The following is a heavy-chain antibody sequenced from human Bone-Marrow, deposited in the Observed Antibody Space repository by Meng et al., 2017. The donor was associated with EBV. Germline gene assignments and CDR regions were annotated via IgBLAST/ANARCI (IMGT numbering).Heavy chain of an antibody. J-gene: IGHJ5*02. CDR2: FDHDDRET. CDR1: GXTXTQLS. V-gene: IGHV1-24*01. Sequence: QVQLVQSGAEVKKSXASVTVXCKVSGXTXTQLSMHWVRQAPGKGLEWMGGFDHDDRETIYAQKFQGRVTMTEDTSTDTAYMEMNSLRYEDTAVYYCVIGLKIPTVLAATGCFLFDPWGPGTLVTVSS. CDR3: VIGLKIPTVLAATGCFLFDP. D-gene: IGHD2-15*01.